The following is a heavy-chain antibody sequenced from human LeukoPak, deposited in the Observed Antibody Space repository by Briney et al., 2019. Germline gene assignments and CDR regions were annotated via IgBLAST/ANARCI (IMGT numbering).Heavy chain of an antibody. D-gene: IGHD1-14*01. CDR3: AKGRYTMPVGWIDP. CDR1: GFTFSSYT. J-gene: IGHJ5*02. CDR2: IWDDGSYK. Sequence: GGSLRLSCAASGFTFSSYTMTWVRQAPGKGLEWVALIWDDGSYKYYADSVKGRFTISRDNSKNTVFLQMNSLRAEDTAVYYCAKGRYTMPVGWIDPWGQGTLVTVSS. V-gene: IGHV3-33*06.